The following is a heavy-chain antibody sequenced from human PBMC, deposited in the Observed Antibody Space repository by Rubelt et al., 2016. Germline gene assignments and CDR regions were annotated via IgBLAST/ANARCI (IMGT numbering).Heavy chain of an antibody. J-gene: IGHJ3*02. D-gene: IGHD1-26*01. V-gene: IGHV1-18*01. CDR2: ISAYNGNT. CDR3: ARDVDLKVGATTVAGDAFDI. Sequence: WMGWISAYNGNTNYAQKLQGRVTMTTDTSTSAAYMELRSLRSDDTAVYYCARDVDLKVGATTVAGDAFDIWGQGTMVTVSS.